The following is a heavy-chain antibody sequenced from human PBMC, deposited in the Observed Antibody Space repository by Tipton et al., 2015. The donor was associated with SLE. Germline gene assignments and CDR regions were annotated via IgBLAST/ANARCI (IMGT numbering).Heavy chain of an antibody. Sequence: SLRLSCAASGFTFSDYGMHWVRQAPGRGLEWVAVIWSNGRSTYYTESVKGRFTISRDNSKNTLYLQMNSLRNDDTAVYYCARKWQMPVLWGRGTLVTVSS. J-gene: IGHJ4*02. V-gene: IGHV3-33*01. CDR3: ARKWQMPVL. D-gene: IGHD1-14*01. CDR1: GFTFSDYG. CDR2: IWSNGRST.